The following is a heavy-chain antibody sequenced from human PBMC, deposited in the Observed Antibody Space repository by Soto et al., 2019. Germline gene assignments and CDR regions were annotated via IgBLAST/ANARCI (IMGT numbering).Heavy chain of an antibody. V-gene: IGHV4-59*01. CDR1: GGSISSYF. CDR3: ARVRITMIVDY. D-gene: IGHD3-22*01. Sequence: SETLSLTCTVSGGSISSYFWSWIRQPPGKGLEWIGYIYYTGSTNYNPSLKSRVTISVDTSKNQFSLQLSSVTAADTAVYYCARVRITMIVDYWGQGTLVTVSS. CDR2: IYYTGST. J-gene: IGHJ4*02.